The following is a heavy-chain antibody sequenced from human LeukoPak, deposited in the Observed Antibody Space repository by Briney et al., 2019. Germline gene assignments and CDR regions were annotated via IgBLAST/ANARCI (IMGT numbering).Heavy chain of an antibody. Sequence: SETLSLTCAVYGGSFSGYYWSWIRQPPGKGLEWIGEINHSGSTNYSPSLKSRVTISVNTSKNQFSLKLTSVTAADTAVYYCARAGFALAPHRGTPFDYWAREPWSPSPQ. D-gene: IGHD6-6*01. CDR3: ARAGFALAPHRGTPFDY. CDR2: INHSGST. CDR1: GGSFSGYY. V-gene: IGHV4-34*01. J-gene: IGHJ4*02.